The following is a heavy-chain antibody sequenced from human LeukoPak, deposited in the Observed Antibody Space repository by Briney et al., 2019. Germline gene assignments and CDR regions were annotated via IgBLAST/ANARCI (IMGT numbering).Heavy chain of an antibody. V-gene: IGHV3-33*01. CDR1: GFTFSTHG. Sequence: GGSLRLSCVASGFTFSTHGMHLVRQAPGRGLEWVAVIWSHGSTEYYAASVRGRFTVSRDNSKNTLYLQMNSLSAEDTAVYYCVRETSMETTIDYFMDVWGKGTTVIVSS. CDR2: IWSHGSTE. J-gene: IGHJ6*03. D-gene: IGHD4-17*01. CDR3: VRETSMETTIDYFMDV.